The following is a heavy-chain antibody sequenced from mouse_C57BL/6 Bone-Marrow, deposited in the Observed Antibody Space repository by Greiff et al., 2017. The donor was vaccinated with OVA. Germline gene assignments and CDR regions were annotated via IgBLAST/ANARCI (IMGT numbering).Heavy chain of an antibody. J-gene: IGHJ2*01. D-gene: IGHD1-1*01. Sequence: VQGVESGAELARPGASVKMSCKASGYTFTSYTMHWVKQRPGQGLEWIGYINPSSGYTKYNQKFKDKATLTADKSSSTAYMQLSSLTSEDSAVYYCARSDYYGYWGQGTTLTVSS. CDR1: GYTFTSYT. CDR3: ARSDYYGY. CDR2: INPSSGYT. V-gene: IGHV1-4*01.